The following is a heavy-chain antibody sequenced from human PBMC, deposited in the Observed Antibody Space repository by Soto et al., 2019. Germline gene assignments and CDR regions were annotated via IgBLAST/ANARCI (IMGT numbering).Heavy chain of an antibody. Sequence: EVQLLESGGGLVQPGGSLRLSCAASGFTFSSYAMSWVRQAPGKGLEWVSAISGSGGSTYYADSVKGRFTISRDNSKNTLYLQMNSLRAEDTAVYYCAKEGRITMVRGVILGWFDPWGQGTLVTVSS. D-gene: IGHD3-10*01. V-gene: IGHV3-23*01. CDR1: GFTFSSYA. J-gene: IGHJ5*02. CDR2: ISGSGGST. CDR3: AKEGRITMVRGVILGWFDP.